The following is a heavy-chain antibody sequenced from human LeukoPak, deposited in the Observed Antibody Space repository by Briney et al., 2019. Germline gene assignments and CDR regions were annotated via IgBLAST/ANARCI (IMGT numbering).Heavy chain of an antibody. CDR2: INHSGST. D-gene: IGHD4-17*01. V-gene: IGHV4-34*01. CDR3: ARFTVTTLTALCYFDY. Sequence: SETLSLTCAVYGGSFSGYYWSWIRQPPGKGLEWIGEINHSGSTNYNPSLKSRVTISVDTSKNQFSLKLSSVTAADTAVYYCARFTVTTLTALCYFDYWGQGTLVTVSS. CDR1: GGSFSGYY. J-gene: IGHJ4*02.